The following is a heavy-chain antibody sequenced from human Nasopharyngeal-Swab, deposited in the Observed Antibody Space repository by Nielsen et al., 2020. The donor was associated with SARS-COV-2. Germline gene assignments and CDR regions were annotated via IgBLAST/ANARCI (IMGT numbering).Heavy chain of an antibody. CDR1: GWSFSGYY. CDR3: ARGQDGAAAAL. D-gene: IGHD6-13*01. J-gene: IGHJ4*02. Sequence: SETLSLTGAVDGWSFSGYYWSWIRQPPGKGLEWSGEINHSGGTRDNPSLKRRVIISVDTSKTQLSLKLTSLTAADTAMYSCARGQDGAAAALWGQGTLVTVSS. V-gene: IGHV4-34*01. CDR2: INHSGGT.